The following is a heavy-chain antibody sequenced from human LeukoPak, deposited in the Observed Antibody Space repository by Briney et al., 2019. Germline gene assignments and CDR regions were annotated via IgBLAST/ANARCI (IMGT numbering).Heavy chain of an antibody. CDR2: IYYSGST. D-gene: IGHD3-10*01. V-gene: IGHV4-59*01. J-gene: IGHJ4*02. Sequence: SETLSLTCTVSGGSISSYYWSWIRQPPGKGLEWIGYIYYSGSTNYNPSLKSRVTISVDTSKNQFSLKLSSVTAADTAVYYCARQYGSGSYYNYFDYWGQGTLVTVSS. CDR1: GGSISSYY. CDR3: ARQYGSGSYYNYFDY.